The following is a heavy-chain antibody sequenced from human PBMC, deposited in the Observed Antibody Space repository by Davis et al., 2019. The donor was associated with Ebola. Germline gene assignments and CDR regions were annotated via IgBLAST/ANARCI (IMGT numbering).Heavy chain of an antibody. Sequence: MPSETLSLTCTVSGGSISSSSYYWGWIRQPPGKGLEWIGSIYYSGSTYYNPSLKSRVTISVDTSKNQFSLKLSSVTAADTAVYYCARQSGYSYGRNYYFDYWGQGTLVTVSS. CDR1: GGSISSSSYY. V-gene: IGHV4-39*01. D-gene: IGHD5-18*01. CDR2: IYYSGST. CDR3: ARQSGYSYGRNYYFDY. J-gene: IGHJ4*02.